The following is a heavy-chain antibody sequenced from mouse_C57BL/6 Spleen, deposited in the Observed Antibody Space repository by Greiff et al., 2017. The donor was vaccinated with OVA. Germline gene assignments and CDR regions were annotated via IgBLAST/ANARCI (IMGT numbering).Heavy chain of an antibody. Sequence: DVKLVESGAELVRPGASVKLSCTASGFNIKDYYMHWVKQRPEQGLEWIGRIDPEDGDTEYAPKFQGKATMTADTSSNTAYLQLSSLTSEDTAVYYCTTWGSSYVKGAMDYWGQGTSVTVSS. D-gene: IGHD1-1*01. J-gene: IGHJ4*01. CDR1: GFNIKDYY. CDR3: TTWGSSYVKGAMDY. CDR2: IDPEDGDT. V-gene: IGHV14-1*01.